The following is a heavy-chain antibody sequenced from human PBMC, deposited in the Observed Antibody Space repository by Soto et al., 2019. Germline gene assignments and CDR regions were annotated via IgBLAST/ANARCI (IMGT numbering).Heavy chain of an antibody. V-gene: IGHV4-59*01. CDR3: ASSYYDILTGYYSLGY. Sequence: SETLSLTCTVSGGSISSYYWSWIRQPPGKGLEWIGYIYYSGSTNYNPSLKSRVTISVDTSKNQFSLKLSSVTAADTAVYYCASSYYDILTGYYSLGYWVQGTLVTVSS. J-gene: IGHJ4*02. CDR1: GGSISSYY. CDR2: IYYSGST. D-gene: IGHD3-9*01.